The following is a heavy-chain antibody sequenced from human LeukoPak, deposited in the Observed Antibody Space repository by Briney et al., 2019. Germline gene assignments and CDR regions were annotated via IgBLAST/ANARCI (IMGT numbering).Heavy chain of an antibody. J-gene: IGHJ6*02. V-gene: IGHV3-21*01. Sequence: PGGSLRLSCAASGFTFSSYSMNWVRQAPGKGLEWVSSISSSSSSYIYYADSVKGRFTISRDNAKNSLYLQMNSLRAEDTAVYYCASDGYGSGYYYYGMDVWGQGTTVTVSS. CDR2: ISSSSSSYI. D-gene: IGHD3-10*01. CDR3: ASDGYGSGYYYYGMDV. CDR1: GFTFSSYS.